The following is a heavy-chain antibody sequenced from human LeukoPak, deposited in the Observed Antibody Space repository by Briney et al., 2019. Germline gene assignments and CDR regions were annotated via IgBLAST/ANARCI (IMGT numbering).Heavy chain of an antibody. Sequence: GGSLRLSCAASGFIFNNYVMNWVRQAPGKGLEWVSSISGSGVHTYYADSVKGRFTISRDNSKNTLYLQMNSLRVEDTAMYYCVRGSWDSGYWGQGTLVTVSS. CDR1: GFIFNNYV. J-gene: IGHJ4*02. CDR2: ISGSGVHT. CDR3: VRGSWDSGY. D-gene: IGHD1-26*01. V-gene: IGHV3-23*01.